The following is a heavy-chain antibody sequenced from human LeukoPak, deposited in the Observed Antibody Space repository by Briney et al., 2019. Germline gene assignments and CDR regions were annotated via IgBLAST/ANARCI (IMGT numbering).Heavy chain of an antibody. V-gene: IGHV4-59*01. CDR3: ARASTYYDILTGYTVYYFDY. CDR2: IYYSGDT. Sequence: PSETLSLTCTVSGGSISSYYWSWIRQPPGKGLEFIGYIYYSGDTNYNPSLKSRVTISVDTSKNQFSLKLSSVTAADTAVYYCARASTYYDILTGYTVYYFDYWGQGTLVTVPS. J-gene: IGHJ4*02. D-gene: IGHD3-9*01. CDR1: GGSISSYY.